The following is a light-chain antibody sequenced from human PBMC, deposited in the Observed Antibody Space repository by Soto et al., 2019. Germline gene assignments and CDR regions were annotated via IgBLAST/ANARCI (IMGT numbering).Light chain of an antibody. J-gene: IGLJ2*01. V-gene: IGLV2-14*01. CDR1: SSDVGVYNY. CDR3: SSYTSSSLVV. CDR2: DVS. Sequence: QSVLTQPASVSGSPGQSITISCTGTSSDVGVYNYVSWYQQHPGKAPKLMIYDVSNRPSGVSNRFSGSKSGNTASLTISGLQAEDEADYYCSSYTSSSLVVFGGGTKLTVL.